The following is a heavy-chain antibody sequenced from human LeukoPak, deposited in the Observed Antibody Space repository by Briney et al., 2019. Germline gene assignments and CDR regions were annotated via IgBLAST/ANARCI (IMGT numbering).Heavy chain of an antibody. CDR3: AKERSGYIPFDY. J-gene: IGHJ4*02. D-gene: IGHD5-18*01. CDR2: ISGSGGTT. Sequence: GGSLRLSCAASGFAFSNSAMSWVRQTPGKGLEWVSEISGSGGTTYYADSVKGRFTISRDNSKNTLDLQMDSLRAEDTAVYYCAKERSGYIPFDYWGQGILVTVSS. V-gene: IGHV3-23*01. CDR1: GFAFSNSA.